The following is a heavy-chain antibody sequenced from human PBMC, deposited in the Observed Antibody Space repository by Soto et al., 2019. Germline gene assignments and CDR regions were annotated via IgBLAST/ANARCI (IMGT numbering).Heavy chain of an antibody. V-gene: IGHV3-74*01. CDR2: ITGDGSFT. D-gene: IGHD1-7*01. Sequence: EVQLVESGGGLVEPGGSLRLSCAASGFTFSSYWMHWVRQGQGKGLVWVSRITGDGSFTTYADSVKGRITISRDNAKNTRYLQMKGLRVEDTAVYYCARSWNYAAGSRIDYWGQGTLATVSS. CDR3: ARSWNYAAGSRIDY. CDR1: GFTFSSYW. J-gene: IGHJ4*02.